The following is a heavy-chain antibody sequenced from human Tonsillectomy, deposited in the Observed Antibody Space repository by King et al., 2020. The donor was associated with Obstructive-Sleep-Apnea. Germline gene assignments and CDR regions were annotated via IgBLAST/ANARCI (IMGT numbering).Heavy chain of an antibody. D-gene: IGHD5-18*01. J-gene: IGHJ4*02. Sequence: QLVQSGGGLVQTGESLRLSCAVAGLTYSNHWMSWVRQAPGKGLEWVAKIKEDGSDKYYVDSVKGRFTISRDNAKNSLYLQMNSLRVEDTAMYYCVRGGYTYDYWGQGTLVIVSS. CDR2: IKEDGSDK. CDR1: GLTYSNHW. CDR3: VRGGYTYDY. V-gene: IGHV3-7*01.